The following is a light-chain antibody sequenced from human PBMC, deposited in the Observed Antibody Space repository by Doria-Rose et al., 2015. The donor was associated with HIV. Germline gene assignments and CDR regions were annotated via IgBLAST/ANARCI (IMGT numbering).Light chain of an antibody. CDR2: WAS. V-gene: IGKV4-1*01. J-gene: IGKJ3*01. Sequence: DIPLTQSPESLGMSLGERATLNCKSNQSLLYTSKNYLAWYQQKPGQPPKLMIYWASTRQSRVTARFSGSWSGTDFTLTISSLEAEDVAVYYCQQYYDTPSFGPGTTVDIK. CDR1: QSLLYTSKNY. CDR3: QQYYDTPS.